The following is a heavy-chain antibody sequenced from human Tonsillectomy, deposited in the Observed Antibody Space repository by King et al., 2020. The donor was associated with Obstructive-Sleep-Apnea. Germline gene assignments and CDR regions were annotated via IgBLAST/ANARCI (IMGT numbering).Heavy chain of an antibody. Sequence: VQLVEAGGGLVKPGGSLRLSCAASGFIFSDYDMNWVRRAPGKWLQWVSSITTISHYIYYADSVKGRFTISRDTANNLVYLQRSSLRAEDTAMYYCTSALGSRALRDNWFDLWGQGTLVTVSS. CDR2: ITTISHYI. V-gene: IGHV3-21*01. J-gene: IGHJ5*02. CDR3: TSALGSRALRDNWFDL. CDR1: GFIFSDYD. D-gene: IGHD3-10*01.